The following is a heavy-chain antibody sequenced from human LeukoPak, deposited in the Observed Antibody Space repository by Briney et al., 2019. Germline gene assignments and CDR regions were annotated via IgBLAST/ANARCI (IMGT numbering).Heavy chain of an antibody. CDR2: ISSSSSYI. V-gene: IGHV3-21*01. Sequence: GGSLRLSCAVSGFTFSSYSMNWVRQAPGKGLEWVSSISSSSSYIYYADSVKGRFTISRDNAKNSLYLQMNSLRAEDTAVYYCASGYELGIAAAPPDYWGQGTLVTVSS. D-gene: IGHD6-13*01. CDR1: GFTFSSYS. CDR3: ASGYELGIAAAPPDY. J-gene: IGHJ4*02.